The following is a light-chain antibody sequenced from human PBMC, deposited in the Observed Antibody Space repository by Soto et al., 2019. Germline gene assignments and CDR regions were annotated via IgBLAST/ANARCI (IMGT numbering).Light chain of an antibody. J-gene: IGKJ4*01. CDR1: QSVSSD. CDR3: QQYNNWPVT. CDR2: GAS. V-gene: IGKV3-15*01. Sequence: ERVMTQSPGTLSVSPGEKITLSCRASQSVSSDLAWYQQKPGQAPRPLIYGASTRATGIPARFSGSGSGTEFTLTISSLQSEDFAVYYCQQYNNWPVTFGGGTKVEIK.